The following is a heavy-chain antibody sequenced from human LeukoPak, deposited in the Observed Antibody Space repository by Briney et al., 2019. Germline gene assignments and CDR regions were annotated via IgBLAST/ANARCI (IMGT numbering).Heavy chain of an antibody. CDR3: ARAVLTYYYDSSGYYRDPLWFDP. J-gene: IGHJ5*02. D-gene: IGHD3-22*01. Sequence: ASVKVSCKASGYTFTSYGISWVRQAPGQGLEWMGWISAYNSNTNYAQKLQGRVTMTTDTSTSTAYMELRSLRSDDTAVYYCARAVLTYYYDSSGYYRDPLWFDPWGQGTLVTVSS. V-gene: IGHV1-18*01. CDR1: GYTFTSYG. CDR2: ISAYNSNT.